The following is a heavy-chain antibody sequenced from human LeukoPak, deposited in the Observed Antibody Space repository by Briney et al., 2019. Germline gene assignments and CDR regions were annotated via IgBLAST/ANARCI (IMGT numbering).Heavy chain of an antibody. J-gene: IGHJ4*02. V-gene: IGHV4-34*01. Sequence: SETLSLTCAVYGGSFSGYYWSWIRQAPGKGLEWIGEINHSGSTNYNPSLKSRVTISVDTSKNQFSLKLSSVTAADTAVYYCARRRSSGWYVSDYFDYWGQGTLVTVSS. CDR2: INHSGST. CDR3: ARRRSSGWYVSDYFDY. CDR1: GGSFSGYY. D-gene: IGHD6-19*01.